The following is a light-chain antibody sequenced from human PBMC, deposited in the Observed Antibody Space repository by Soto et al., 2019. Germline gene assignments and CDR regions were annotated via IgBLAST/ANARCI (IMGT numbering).Light chain of an antibody. CDR1: QSLGNW. Sequence: DIQMTQSPSTLSASVGDKVTITCRASQSLGNWLAWYQQEPGKAPSLLIYDVSTLQSGVPSRFSGSGSGTEFTLTITDLQPAAFATYFCQQYTPDSPWAFGQGTKVEFK. CDR3: QQYTPDSPWA. CDR2: DVS. V-gene: IGKV1-5*01. J-gene: IGKJ1*01.